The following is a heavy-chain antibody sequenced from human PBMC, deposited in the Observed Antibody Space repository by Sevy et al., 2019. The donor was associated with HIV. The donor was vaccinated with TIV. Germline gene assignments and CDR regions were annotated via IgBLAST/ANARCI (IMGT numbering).Heavy chain of an antibody. CDR3: AKDQVGYYFDF. D-gene: IGHD1-26*01. Sequence: GGSLRRSCAASGFTFSSYAMSWVRQAPGKGLEWVSAISGSGGSTYYADSVKGRFTISRDNSKNTLFLQMNSLRAEDTAVYYCAKDQVGYYFDFWGQGTLVTVSS. V-gene: IGHV3-23*01. CDR2: ISGSGGST. CDR1: GFTFSSYA. J-gene: IGHJ4*02.